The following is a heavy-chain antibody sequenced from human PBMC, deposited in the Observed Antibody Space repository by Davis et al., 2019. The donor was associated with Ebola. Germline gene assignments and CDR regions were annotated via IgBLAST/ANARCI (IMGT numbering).Heavy chain of an antibody. V-gene: IGHV3-21*01. CDR2: ISSSSSYI. D-gene: IGHD2-15*01. Sequence: GESLKISCAASGFTFSSYEMNWVRQAPGKGLEWVSSISSSSSYIYYADSVKGRFTISRDNAKNSLYLQMNSLRAEDTAVYYCARGGYCSGGSCYAPHFDYWGQGTLVTVSS. CDR1: GFTFSSYE. J-gene: IGHJ4*02. CDR3: ARGGYCSGGSCYAPHFDY.